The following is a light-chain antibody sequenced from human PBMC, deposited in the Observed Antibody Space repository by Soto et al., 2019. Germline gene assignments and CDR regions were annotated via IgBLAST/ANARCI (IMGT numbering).Light chain of an antibody. CDR1: SSDVGSYNL. Sequence: QSALTQPASVSGSPGQSITISCIGTSSDVGSYNLVSWYQQYPGKAPKLMIYEGTERPSGGSNRFSGSKSGNTASLTISGLQAEDEADYYCCAYTNSATLVFGGGTKVTVL. J-gene: IGLJ3*02. CDR3: CAYTNSATLV. V-gene: IGLV2-23*01. CDR2: EGT.